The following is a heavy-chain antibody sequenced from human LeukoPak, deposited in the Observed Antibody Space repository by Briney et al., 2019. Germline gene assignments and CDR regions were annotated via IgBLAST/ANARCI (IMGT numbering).Heavy chain of an antibody. CDR1: GFTFGDYA. J-gene: IGHJ4*02. CDR3: TRDLCSSTSCYAPFDY. V-gene: IGHV3-49*04. Sequence: GGSLTLSCTASGFTFGDYAMSWVRQARGKGREWGAFIRSKAYGGTTEYAASVKGRFTISRDDSKSIAYLQMNSLKTEDTAVYYCTRDLCSSTSCYAPFDYGGRGTLVAVSS. D-gene: IGHD2-2*01. CDR2: IRSKAYGGTT.